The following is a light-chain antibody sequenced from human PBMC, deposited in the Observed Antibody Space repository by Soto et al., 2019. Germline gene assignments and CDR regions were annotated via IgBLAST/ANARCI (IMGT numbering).Light chain of an antibody. V-gene: IGLV2-8*01. CDR2: EVS. Sequence: QSALTQPPSAPGSPGQSVTISCTGTSSDVGGYNYVSWYQQHPGKAPKLMIYEVSKRPSGVPDRFSGSKSGNTASLTVSGLQAEDEADYYCSSYAGSISYVFGTGTKVTVL. CDR3: SSYAGSISYV. CDR1: SSDVGGYNY. J-gene: IGLJ1*01.